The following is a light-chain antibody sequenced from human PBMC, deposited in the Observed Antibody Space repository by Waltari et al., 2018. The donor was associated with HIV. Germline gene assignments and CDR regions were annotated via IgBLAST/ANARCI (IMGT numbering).Light chain of an antibody. V-gene: IGKV3-15*01. J-gene: IGKJ3*01. Sequence: ETVITQSPGALSVSPGERVTLSCRASQNVSTNLAWYQQKPGQPPRLLIYGASASATDGPARFSGSGSGTEFNLSIAALRSEDLAVYFCQQYNSWPLTFGPGSKVNIK. CDR2: GAS. CDR1: QNVSTN. CDR3: QQYNSWPLT.